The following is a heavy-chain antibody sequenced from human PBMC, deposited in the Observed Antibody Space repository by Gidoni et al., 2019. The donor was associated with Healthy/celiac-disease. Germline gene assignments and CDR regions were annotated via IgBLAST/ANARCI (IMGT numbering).Heavy chain of an antibody. CDR2: IIPILGIA. J-gene: IGHJ4*02. CDR1: GGTFSSYA. D-gene: IGHD1-26*01. CDR3: ATRGGPIGGAPFDY. V-gene: IGHV1-69*09. Sequence: QVHLVQSGAEVKKPGSSVKVSCQASGGTFSSYAISWVRQAPGQGLEWMGRIIPILGIANYAQKFQGRVTITADKATSKAYRELSSLRSEDTAVYYCATRGGPIGGAPFDYWGQGTLVTVSS.